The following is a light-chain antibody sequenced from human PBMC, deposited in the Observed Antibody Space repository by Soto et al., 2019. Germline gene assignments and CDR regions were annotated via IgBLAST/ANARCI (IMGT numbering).Light chain of an antibody. V-gene: IGKV3-20*01. CDR2: AAS. CDR3: QKYDSAPRT. Sequence: EIVLTQSPGTLSLSPGERATLSCRASQSVSTNYLAWYQQKPGQAPRLLIYAASSRATGIPDRFSGSGSVTDFTLTISSLQPEDFATYYCQKYDSAPRTFGQGTKVDIK. J-gene: IGKJ1*01. CDR1: QSVSTNY.